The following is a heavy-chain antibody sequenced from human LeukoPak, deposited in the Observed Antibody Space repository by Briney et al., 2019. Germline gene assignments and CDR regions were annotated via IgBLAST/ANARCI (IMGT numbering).Heavy chain of an antibody. D-gene: IGHD2-21*02. CDR3: ARGAVVVTAVYYFDY. CDR1: GNSFGDYY. V-gene: IGHV4-4*07. CDR2: IYTSGST. Sequence: SETLSLTCTVSGNSFGDYYWSWIRQPAGKGLEWIGRIYTSGSTNYNPSLKSRVTISVDTSKNQFSLKLSSATAADTAVYYCARGAVVVTAVYYFDYWGQGTLVTVSS. J-gene: IGHJ4*02.